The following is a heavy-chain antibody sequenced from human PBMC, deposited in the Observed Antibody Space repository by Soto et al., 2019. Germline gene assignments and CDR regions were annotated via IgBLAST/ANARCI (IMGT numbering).Heavy chain of an antibody. CDR1: GFTVSDYY. CDR3: ARSQQLVRGRNWFDP. CDR2: IYGGGST. J-gene: IGHJ5*02. Sequence: GGSLRLSCAASGFTVSDYYMSWVRQAPGKGLEWVSVIYGGGSTYYADSVKGRFTISRDNSKNTLYLQMNSLRAEDTAVYYCARSQQLVRGRNWFDPWGQGTLVTVSS. V-gene: IGHV3-53*01. D-gene: IGHD6-13*01.